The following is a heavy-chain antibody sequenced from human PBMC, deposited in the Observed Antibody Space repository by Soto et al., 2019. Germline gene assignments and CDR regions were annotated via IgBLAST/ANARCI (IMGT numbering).Heavy chain of an antibody. V-gene: IGHV4-39*07. CDR2: IYYSGST. CDR1: GGSISSSSYY. J-gene: IGHJ6*02. D-gene: IGHD3-10*01. Sequence: PSETLSLTCSVSGGSISSSSYYWGWIRQPPGKGLEWIGSIYYSGSTNYNPSLKSRVTISVDTSKNQFSLKLSSVTAADTAVYYCARGEVLWFGELLDGMDVWGQGTTVTVSS. CDR3: ARGEVLWFGELLDGMDV.